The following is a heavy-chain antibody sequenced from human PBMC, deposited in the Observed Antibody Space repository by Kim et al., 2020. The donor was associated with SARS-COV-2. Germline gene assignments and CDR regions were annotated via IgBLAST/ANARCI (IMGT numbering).Heavy chain of an antibody. V-gene: IGHV1-24*01. Sequence: ASVKVSCKVDGYTVTEFSIHWVRQAPGKGLEWVGHFDPAHGETVSAQKFQGRVTLTEDTSTDTVYMQLSRLTSEDTAMYYCAARWKGFYTSDYWGQGTLVTVSS. CDR3: AARWKGFYTSDY. CDR1: GYTVTEFS. CDR2: FDPAHGET. J-gene: IGHJ4*02. D-gene: IGHD1-1*01.